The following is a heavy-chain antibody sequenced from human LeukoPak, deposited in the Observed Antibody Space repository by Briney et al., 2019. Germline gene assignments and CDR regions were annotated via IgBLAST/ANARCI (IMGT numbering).Heavy chain of an antibody. Sequence: GGSLRLSCVVSGFPFSSYAMSWVRQAPGKGLEWVSGISGSGDDTYYAASVKGRFIVSRDTSKDTLYLQMNSLRAEDTAVYYCAKDPLNTLMVSPTFDYWGQGTLVTVSS. J-gene: IGHJ4*02. CDR1: GFPFSSYA. CDR2: ISGSGDDT. V-gene: IGHV3-23*01. D-gene: IGHD5-18*01. CDR3: AKDPLNTLMVSPTFDY.